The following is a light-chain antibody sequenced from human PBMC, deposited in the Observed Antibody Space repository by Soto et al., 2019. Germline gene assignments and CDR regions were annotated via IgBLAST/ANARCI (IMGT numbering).Light chain of an antibody. Sequence: VVTQSPATLSVSQVERATLSCRASQSVSNYLAWYQQKPGQAPSLLVSAASNRATGIPARFSGSGSGTDFTLTISSLEPEDFGVFYCQQRFDWLKITFGQGTRLEIK. CDR3: QQRFDWLKIT. CDR2: AAS. CDR1: QSVSNY. J-gene: IGKJ5*01. V-gene: IGKV3-11*01.